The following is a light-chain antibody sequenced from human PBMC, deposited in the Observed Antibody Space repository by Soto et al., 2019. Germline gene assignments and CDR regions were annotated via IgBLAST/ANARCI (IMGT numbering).Light chain of an antibody. Sequence: QSVLTQPASVSGSPGQSIAISCTGTSSDVGGYNYVSWYQQHPGKAPKVMIYGVNNRPSGVSDRFSGSKSGNTASLTISGLQADDEADYYCSSYTSGSLYVFGTGTKVTVL. CDR3: SSYTSGSLYV. CDR2: GVN. CDR1: SSDVGGYNY. V-gene: IGLV2-14*03. J-gene: IGLJ1*01.